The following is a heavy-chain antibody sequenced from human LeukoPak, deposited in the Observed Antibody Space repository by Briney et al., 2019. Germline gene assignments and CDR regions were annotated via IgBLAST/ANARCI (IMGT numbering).Heavy chain of an antibody. CDR2: TGSGSTTT. J-gene: IGHJ4*02. V-gene: IGHV3-48*02. CDR1: GFTFNNYA. CDR3: ARDTRNWADY. D-gene: IGHD2/OR15-2a*01. Sequence: GGTLRISCAASGFTFNNYATSCGCQGPEKGVEWVSYTGSGSTTTYYADSVKGRFTVSREDAKNSVYLQMNSLRDEDTSVYYCARDTRNWADYWGRGTLVTVSS.